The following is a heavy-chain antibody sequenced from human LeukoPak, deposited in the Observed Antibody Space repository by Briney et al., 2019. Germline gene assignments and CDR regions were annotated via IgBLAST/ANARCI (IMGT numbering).Heavy chain of an antibody. D-gene: IGHD3-22*01. CDR2: INPNSGGT. Sequence: GASVKVSCKASGYTFTGYYMHWVRQAPGQGLGWMGWINPNSGGTNYAQKFQGRVTMTRDTSISTAYMELSRLRSDDTAVYYCARVWNYYDSSGYYSADSGDYWGQGTLVTVSS. V-gene: IGHV1-2*02. CDR1: GYTFTGYY. CDR3: ARVWNYYDSSGYYSADSGDY. J-gene: IGHJ4*02.